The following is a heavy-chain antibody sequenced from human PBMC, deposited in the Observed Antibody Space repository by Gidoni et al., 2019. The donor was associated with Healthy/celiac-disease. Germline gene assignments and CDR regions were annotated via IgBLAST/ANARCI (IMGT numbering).Heavy chain of an antibody. D-gene: IGHD2-15*01. Sequence: EVQLVESGGGLVQPGGSPRLSCAASGFPFSSSEMNWVGQAPGKGLEWVSYIISSGSTIYYADSVKGRFTISRDNAKNSLYLQMNSLRAEDTAVYYCASADCSGGSCYLFGYYYYGMDVWGQGTTVTVSS. CDR1: GFPFSSSE. CDR3: ASADCSGGSCYLFGYYYYGMDV. J-gene: IGHJ6*02. CDR2: IISSGSTI. V-gene: IGHV3-48*03.